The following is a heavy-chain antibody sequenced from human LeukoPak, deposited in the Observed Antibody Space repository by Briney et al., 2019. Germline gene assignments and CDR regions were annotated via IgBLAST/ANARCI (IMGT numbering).Heavy chain of an antibody. V-gene: IGHV3-7*01. CDR1: GFTFSSYW. Sequence: GGSLRLSCAASGFTFSSYWMSWVRQAPGKGLEWVANIKQDGSEKYYVDSVKGRFTISRDNAKNSLYLQMNSLRAEDTAVYYCAREPVVGYDFWSGYYTGEDDYWGQGTLVTVSS. J-gene: IGHJ4*02. CDR2: IKQDGSEK. D-gene: IGHD3-3*01. CDR3: AREPVVGYDFWSGYYTGEDDY.